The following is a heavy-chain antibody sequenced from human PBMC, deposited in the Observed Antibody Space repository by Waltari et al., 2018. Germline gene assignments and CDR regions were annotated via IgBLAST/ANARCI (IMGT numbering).Heavy chain of an antibody. CDR3: ATGDSSGYHIDY. V-gene: IGHV1-24*01. Sequence: QAPGKGLEWMGGVDPEDGETIYAQKFQGRVTMTEDTSTDTAYMELSSLRSEDTAVYYCATGDSSGYHIDYWGQGTLVTVSS. CDR2: VDPEDGET. J-gene: IGHJ4*02. D-gene: IGHD3-22*01.